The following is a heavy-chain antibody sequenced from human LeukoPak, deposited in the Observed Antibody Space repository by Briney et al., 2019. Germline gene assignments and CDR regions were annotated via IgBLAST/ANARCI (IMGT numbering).Heavy chain of an antibody. V-gene: IGHV3-15*01. J-gene: IGHJ6*02. CDR1: GFTFSNAW. CDR2: IKSKTDGGTT. D-gene: IGHD2-2*01. CDR3: TTDRVVVVPALNNHYYYYYGMDV. Sequence: PGGSLRLSCAASGFTFSNAWMSWVRQAPGKGLEWVGRIKSKTDGGTTDYAAPVKGRLTISRDDSKNTLYLQMNSLKTEDTAVYYCTTDRVVVVPALNNHYYYYYGMDVWGQGTTVTVSS.